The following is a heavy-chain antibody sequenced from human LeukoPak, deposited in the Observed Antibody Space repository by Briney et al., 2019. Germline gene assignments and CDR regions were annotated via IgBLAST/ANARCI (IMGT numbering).Heavy chain of an antibody. D-gene: IGHD4-23*01. V-gene: IGHV3-11*01. J-gene: IGHJ4*02. CDR1: GFTFSDYY. CDR2: ISSSGSTI. Sequence: GGSLRLSCAASGFTFSDYYMSWIRQAPGKGLEWVSYISSSGSTIYYADSVKGRFTISRDNAKNSLNLQMNSLRAEDTAVYYCARVPDYGGNTGSFDYWGQGTLVTVSS. CDR3: ARVPDYGGNTGSFDY.